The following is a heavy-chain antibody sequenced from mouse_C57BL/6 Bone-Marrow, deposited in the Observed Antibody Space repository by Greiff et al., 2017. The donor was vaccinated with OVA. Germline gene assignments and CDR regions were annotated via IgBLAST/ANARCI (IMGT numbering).Heavy chain of an antibody. CDR2: IYIGNGYT. Sequence: VQLQQSGAELVRPGSSVTMSCKTSGYTFTSYGINWVKQRPGQGVEWIGYIYIGNGYTAYNEKFKGKATLTSDKSSSTAYMQLSSLTSEDSAIYFCARDETGRGDYWGQGTSVTVSS. D-gene: IGHD4-1*01. CDR1: GYTFTSYG. CDR3: ARDETGRGDY. J-gene: IGHJ4*01. V-gene: IGHV1-58*01.